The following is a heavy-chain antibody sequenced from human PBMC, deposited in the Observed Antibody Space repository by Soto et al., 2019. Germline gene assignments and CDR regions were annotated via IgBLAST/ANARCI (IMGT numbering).Heavy chain of an antibody. CDR3: ARCGGDCSSTSCYFGWFDP. J-gene: IGHJ5*02. D-gene: IGHD2-2*01. CDR1: GCTFTSYG. V-gene: IGHV1-18*04. CDR2: ISAYNGNT. Sequence: GASVKVSCKASGCTFTSYGISWVRQAPGQGLEWMGWISAYNGNTNYAQKLQGRVTMTTDTSTSTAYMELRSLRSDDTAVYYCARCGGDCSSTSCYFGWFDPWGQGTLVTVSS.